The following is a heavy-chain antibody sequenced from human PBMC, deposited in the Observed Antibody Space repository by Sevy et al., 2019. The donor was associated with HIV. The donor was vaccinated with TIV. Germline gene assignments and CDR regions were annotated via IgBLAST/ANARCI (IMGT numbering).Heavy chain of an antibody. CDR3: AREGPYGDSSFDY. V-gene: IGHV3-23*01. J-gene: IGHJ4*02. CDR1: GFTFSRYA. CDR2: ITDSGGDT. D-gene: IGHD4-17*01. Sequence: VGSLRLSCAASGFTFSRYAMSWVRQAPGKGLEWVSAITDSGGDTYYTDSVKGRFTISRDKSKNTLSLQMNCLRAEDTAIYYCAREGPYGDSSFDYWGPGTLVTVSS.